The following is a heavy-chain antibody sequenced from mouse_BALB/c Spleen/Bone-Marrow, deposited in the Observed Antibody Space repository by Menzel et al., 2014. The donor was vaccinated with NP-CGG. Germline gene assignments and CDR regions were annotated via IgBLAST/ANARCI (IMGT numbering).Heavy chain of an antibody. D-gene: IGHD2-4*01. CDR1: GFTFSSYA. J-gene: IGHJ3*01. Sequence: EVMLVESGGGLVKPGGSLKLSCAASGFTFSSYAMSWVRQTPEKRLEWVATISSGGSYTYYPDSVKGRFTISRDNAKNTLYLQMSSLRSEDTAMYYCASQYDYDGAWFAYWGQGTLVTVSA. CDR2: ISSGGSYT. CDR3: ASQYDYDGAWFAY. V-gene: IGHV5-9-1*01.